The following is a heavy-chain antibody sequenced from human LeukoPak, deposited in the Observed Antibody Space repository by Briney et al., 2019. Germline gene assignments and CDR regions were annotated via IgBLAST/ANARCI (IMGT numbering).Heavy chain of an antibody. CDR3: AREGDTNIYYFYMDV. J-gene: IGHJ6*03. Sequence: PSETLSLTCTVSGGSISSYSWSWIRQSAGKGLEWIGFIYYTGSGNYNPSLKSRVTMSVDTSKNQFSLMLSSVTAADTAVYYCAREGDTNIYYFYMDVWGKGTTVTVSS. CDR2: IYYTGSG. V-gene: IGHV4-59*01. CDR1: GGSISSYS. D-gene: IGHD1-26*01.